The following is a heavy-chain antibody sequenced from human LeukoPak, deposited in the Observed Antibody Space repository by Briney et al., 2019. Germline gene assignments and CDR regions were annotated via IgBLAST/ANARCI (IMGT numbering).Heavy chain of an antibody. CDR2: IYYSGST. CDR1: GGSISSGGYY. D-gene: IGHD5-18*01. V-gene: IGHV4-31*03. CDR3: GRLSYSYGYAFDY. Sequence: PSQTLSLTCTVSGGSISSGGYYWSWIRQLPGKGLEWIGYIYYSGSTYYHPSLKGRVTISVDTSKNQFSLNLSSVTAADTAMYYCGRLSYSYGYAFDYWGQGSLVPVSS. J-gene: IGHJ4*02.